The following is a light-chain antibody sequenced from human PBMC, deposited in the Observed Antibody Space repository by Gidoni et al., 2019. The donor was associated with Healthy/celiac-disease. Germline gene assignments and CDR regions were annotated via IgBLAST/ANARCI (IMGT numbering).Light chain of an antibody. Sequence: EIVLTQSPATLSLSPGERATLSCRASQSVSSYLAWYQQKPGQAPRLLIYDASRFSGSGSGTDFTLTISSLEPEDFAVYYCQQRSNWPRLTFGGGTKVEIK. J-gene: IGKJ4*01. V-gene: IGKV3-11*01. CDR2: DAS. CDR3: QQRSNWPRLT. CDR1: QSVSSY.